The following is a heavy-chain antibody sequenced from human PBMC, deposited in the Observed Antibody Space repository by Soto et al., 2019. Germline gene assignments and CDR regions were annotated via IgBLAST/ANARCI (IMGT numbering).Heavy chain of an antibody. V-gene: IGHV3-23*01. CDR2: LSNTGRRT. J-gene: IGHJ4*02. Sequence: GGSLRLSCVVSLFPFGSNAMSWVRQSPGKGLEWVSGLSNTGRRTSYADSVKGRFNISRDNSENTVYLQMNSLRVEDTAVCYCATEMGATQGPFDNLGQATLVTVSS. CDR1: LFPFGSNA. D-gene: IGHD1-26*01. CDR3: ATEMGATQGPFDN.